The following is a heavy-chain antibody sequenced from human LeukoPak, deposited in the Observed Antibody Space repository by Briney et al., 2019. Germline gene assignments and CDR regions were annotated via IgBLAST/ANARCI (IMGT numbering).Heavy chain of an antibody. CDR3: ARAPYYYDSSGYYYADAFDI. J-gene: IGHJ3*02. D-gene: IGHD3-22*01. CDR1: GFTFSSYW. Sequence: GGSLRLSCAASGFTFSSYWMSWVRQAPGKGLEWVANIKQDGSEKYYVDSVKGRFTISRDNAKNSLYLQMNSLRAEDTALYYCARAPYYYDSSGYYYADAFDIWGQGTMVTVSS. CDR2: IKQDGSEK. V-gene: IGHV3-7*03.